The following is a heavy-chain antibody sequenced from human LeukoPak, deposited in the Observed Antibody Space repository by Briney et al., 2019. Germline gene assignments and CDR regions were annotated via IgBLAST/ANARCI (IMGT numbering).Heavy chain of an antibody. D-gene: IGHD2-15*01. V-gene: IGHV4-34*01. CDR1: GESFSAYF. CDR2: INHRGSS. Sequence: SETLSLTCAVYGESFSAYFWNWIRQAPGKPLEYIGEINHRGSSHYNPSLKTRVTLSVDTSKNQFSLKLTSVTAADTAVYFCATGSSFDGYCSAGACDAGYYDSWGQGTPVTVSS. J-gene: IGHJ4*02. CDR3: ATGSSFDGYCSAGACDAGYYDS.